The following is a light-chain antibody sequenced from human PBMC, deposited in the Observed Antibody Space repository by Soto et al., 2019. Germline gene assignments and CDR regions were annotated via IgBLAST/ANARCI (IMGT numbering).Light chain of an antibody. CDR1: SSDVGSYNL. Sequence: QSVLTQPASVSGSPGQSITISCTGTSSDVGSYNLVSWYQQHPGKAPKLMIYEGSKRPSGVSNRFSGSKSGNTASLTISGLQAEDEADYYCFSYAGSSTLNVGFGGGTKLTVL. J-gene: IGLJ2*01. CDR3: FSYAGSSTLNVG. CDR2: EGS. V-gene: IGLV2-23*01.